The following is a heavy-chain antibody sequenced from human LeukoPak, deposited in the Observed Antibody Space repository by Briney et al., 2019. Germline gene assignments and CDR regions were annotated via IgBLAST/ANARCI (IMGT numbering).Heavy chain of an antibody. D-gene: IGHD1-14*01. CDR2: INPSGGST. V-gene: IGHV1-46*01. J-gene: IGHJ4*02. CDR1: GYTFTSYY. Sequence: ASVKVSCKASGYTFTSYYMHWVRQAPGQGLEWMGIINPSGGSTSYAQKLQGRVTMTTDTSTSTAYMELRSLRSDDTAVYYCARDRGNRRNRFDYWGQGTLVTVSS. CDR3: ARDRGNRRNRFDY.